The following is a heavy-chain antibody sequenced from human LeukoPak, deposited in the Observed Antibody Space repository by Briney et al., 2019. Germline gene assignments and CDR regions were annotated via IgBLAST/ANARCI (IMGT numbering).Heavy chain of an antibody. V-gene: IGHV4-61*02. J-gene: IGHJ4*02. CDR2: IYTSGST. CDR3: ARVGGSGSLRTFDY. CDR1: GGSISSGSYY. D-gene: IGHD3-10*01. Sequence: SQTLSLTCTVSGGSISSGSYYWSWIRQPAGRGLEWIGRIYTSGSTNYNPSLKSRVTISVDTSKNQFSLKLSSVTAADTAVYYCARVGGSGSLRTFDYWGQGTLVTVSS.